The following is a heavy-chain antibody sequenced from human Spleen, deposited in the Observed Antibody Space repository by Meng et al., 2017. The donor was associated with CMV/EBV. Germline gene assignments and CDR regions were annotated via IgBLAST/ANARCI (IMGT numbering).Heavy chain of an antibody. Sequence: FSIYAFHWGRQSPGKGLEWVAVISYDGSEKFYRDSVKGQFTISRDNSKSTLYLQVNSARPEDTATYYCARAPPGYSNSWPGRDWFDPWGQGTLVTVSS. CDR2: ISYDGSEK. D-gene: IGHD2/OR15-2a*01. V-gene: IGHV3-30*04. J-gene: IGHJ5*02. CDR1: FSIYA. CDR3: ARAPPGYSNSWPGRDWFDP.